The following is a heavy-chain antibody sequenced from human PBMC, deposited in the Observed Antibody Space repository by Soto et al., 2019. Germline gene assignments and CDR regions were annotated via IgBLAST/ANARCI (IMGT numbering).Heavy chain of an antibody. CDR1: GGSISSYY. Sequence: SETLSLTCTVSGGSISSYYWSWIRQPPGKGLEWIGYIYYSGSTNYNPSLKSRVTISVDTSKNQFPLKLSSVTAADTAVYYCGKVIVLVPAVSYGMHVWGLGTTVTVS. V-gene: IGHV4-59*01. D-gene: IGHD2-2*01. CDR2: IYYSGST. J-gene: IGHJ6*02. CDR3: GKVIVLVPAVSYGMHV.